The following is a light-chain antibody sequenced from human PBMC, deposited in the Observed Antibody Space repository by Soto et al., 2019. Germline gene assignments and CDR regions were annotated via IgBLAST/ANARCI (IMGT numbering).Light chain of an antibody. CDR2: GAS. CDR3: QQYGSSPIT. J-gene: IGKJ5*01. Sequence: EIVLSLSPGTLSLSPGERATLSCRASQSVISTYLAWYQQKPGQAPRLLIYGASSRATGIPDRFSGSGSGTDFTLTISRLEPEDFAVYYCQQYGSSPITFGQGTRLEVK. V-gene: IGKV3-20*01. CDR1: QSVISTY.